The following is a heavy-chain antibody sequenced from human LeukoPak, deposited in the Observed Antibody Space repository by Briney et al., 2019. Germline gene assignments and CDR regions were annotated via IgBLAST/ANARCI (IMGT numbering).Heavy chain of an antibody. J-gene: IGHJ4*02. D-gene: IGHD3-22*01. Sequence: GESLKISCKGSGYIFTSYWIGWVRQMPGKGLEWMGSIYPGDSDTKYSPSFQGQVTISADKSISTASLQWSSLKASDTAMYYCARHYYDSSGSSLHFDYWGQGTLVTVSS. CDR1: GYIFTSYW. CDR3: ARHYYDSSGSSLHFDY. CDR2: IYPGDSDT. V-gene: IGHV5-51*01.